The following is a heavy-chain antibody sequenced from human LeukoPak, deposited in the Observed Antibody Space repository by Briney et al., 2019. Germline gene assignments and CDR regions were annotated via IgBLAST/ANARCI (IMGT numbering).Heavy chain of an antibody. V-gene: IGHV1-2*02. CDR2: INPNSGGT. D-gene: IGHD1-1*01. CDR1: GYTFTSYY. CDR3: ARDSGLSNWNDGVPLDY. Sequence: VASVKVSCKASGYTFTSYYMHWVRQAPGQGLEWMGWINPNSGGTNYAQKFQGRVTMTRDTSINTAYMELSRLRSDDTAVYYCARDSGLSNWNDGVPLDYWGQGTLVTVSS. J-gene: IGHJ4*02.